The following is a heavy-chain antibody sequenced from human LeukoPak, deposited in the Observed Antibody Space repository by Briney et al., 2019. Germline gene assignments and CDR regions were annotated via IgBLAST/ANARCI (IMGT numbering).Heavy chain of an antibody. Sequence: VASVKVSRKASGFTFTSSAVQWVRQARGQRLEWIGWIVVGSGNTNYAQKFQERVTITRDMSTSTAYMELSSLRSEDTAVYYCAADSYYYGSDGDYWGQGTLVTVSS. CDR1: GFTFTSSA. CDR3: AADSYYYGSDGDY. V-gene: IGHV1-58*01. CDR2: IVVGSGNT. D-gene: IGHD3-10*01. J-gene: IGHJ4*02.